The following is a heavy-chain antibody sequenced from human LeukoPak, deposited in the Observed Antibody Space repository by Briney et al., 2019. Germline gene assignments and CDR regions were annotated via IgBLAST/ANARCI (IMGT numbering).Heavy chain of an antibody. V-gene: IGHV3-48*01. Sequence: GGSLRLSCAASGFTLRSYSMNWVRQAPGKGLEWVSYINSGSNTIYYADSVKGGFTISRDNARSSLYLQMNSLRAEDTAVYYCARDFHRRNYDSSGYYTAFDIWGQGTMVTVSS. CDR1: GFTLRSYS. J-gene: IGHJ3*02. CDR3: ARDFHRRNYDSSGYYTAFDI. D-gene: IGHD3-22*01. CDR2: INSGSNTI.